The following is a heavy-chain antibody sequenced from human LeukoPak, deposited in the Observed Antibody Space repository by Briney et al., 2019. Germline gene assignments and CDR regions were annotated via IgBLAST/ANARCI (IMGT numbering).Heavy chain of an antibody. V-gene: IGHV3-23*01. CDR3: AXDLSSGWLGDYFDY. CDR1: GXTFXSXX. CDR2: IXXXGGXX. J-gene: IGHJ4*02. D-gene: IGHD6-19*01. Sequence: GGSXRLSCAASGXTFXSXXXXXXXXAPXXXXXWXSAIXXXGGXXYYADXVKGRFTISRDNSKTTLYLQMNSLRAEDTAVYYXAXDLSSGWLGDYFDYWGQGTLVTVSS.